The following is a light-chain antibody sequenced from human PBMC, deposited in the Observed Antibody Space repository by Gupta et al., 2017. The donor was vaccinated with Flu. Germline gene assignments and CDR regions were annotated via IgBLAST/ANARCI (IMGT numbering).Light chain of an antibody. CDR2: AAS. J-gene: IGKJ3*01. V-gene: IGKV1-39*01. CDR3: QQSYTPPLLT. Sequence: AASSLQSGVPSRFSGSGSGTAFTLPISNLQPDDLATYYCQQSYTPPLLTFGPGTKVDL.